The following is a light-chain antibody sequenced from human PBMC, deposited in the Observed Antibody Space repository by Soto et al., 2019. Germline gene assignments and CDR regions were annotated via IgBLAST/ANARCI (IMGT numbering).Light chain of an antibody. CDR2: WAS. V-gene: IGKV4-1*01. CDR3: QQYYSPPNS. Sequence: DVVMTQSPDSLAVSRGERATINCKSSQRIFYSSNNQNYLAWYQQKPGQPLKLLIYWASTRQSGVPDRFSGSGSGTDFTLTISSLQAEDVAVYYCQQYYSPPNSFGGGTKVDNK. J-gene: IGKJ4*01. CDR1: QRIFYSSNNQNY.